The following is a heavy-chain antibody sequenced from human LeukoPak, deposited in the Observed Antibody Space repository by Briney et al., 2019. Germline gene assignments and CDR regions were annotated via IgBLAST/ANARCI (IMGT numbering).Heavy chain of an antibody. Sequence: ASAKVSCKASGYTFTGYYMHWVRQAPGQGLEWMGWINPNSGGTNYAQKFQGRVTMTRDTSISTAYMELSRLRSDDTAVYYCAKGDSSSVPQKGPDYWGQGTLVTVSS. V-gene: IGHV1-2*02. CDR1: GYTFTGYY. CDR2: INPNSGGT. J-gene: IGHJ4*02. D-gene: IGHD6-13*01. CDR3: AKGDSSSVPQKGPDY.